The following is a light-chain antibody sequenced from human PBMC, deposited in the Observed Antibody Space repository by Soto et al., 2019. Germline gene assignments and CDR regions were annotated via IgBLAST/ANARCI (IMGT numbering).Light chain of an antibody. J-gene: IGLJ3*02. CDR3: QSCDSRLSHWV. V-gene: IGLV1-40*01. Sequence: QSVLTQPPSVSGAPGQRVTISCTGSSSNIGAGYDVHWSQQLPGTAPKLLIYSNNNRPSGVPDRFSGSTSCTSASLAITGLPAEDQADHYRQSCDSRLSHWVFRRGTKLTVL. CDR2: SNN. CDR1: SSNIGAGYD.